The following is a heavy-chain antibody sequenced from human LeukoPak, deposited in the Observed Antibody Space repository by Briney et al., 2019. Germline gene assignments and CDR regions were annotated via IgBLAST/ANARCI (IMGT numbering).Heavy chain of an antibody. CDR3: AKVRWGITARLAALDI. CDR1: GFAFSSYG. J-gene: IGHJ3*02. CDR2: ISYDGSNI. D-gene: IGHD6-6*01. Sequence: GGSLRLSCAASGFAFSSYGMHWVRQAPGKGLEWVAVISYDGSNIYYADSVQGRFSISRDNSKNTLYLQMNSLRAEDTAVYYCAKVRWGITARLAALDIWGQGTMVIVSS. V-gene: IGHV3-30*18.